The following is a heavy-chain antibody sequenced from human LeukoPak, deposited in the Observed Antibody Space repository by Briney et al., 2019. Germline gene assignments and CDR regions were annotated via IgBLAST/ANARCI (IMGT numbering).Heavy chain of an antibody. CDR2: IYPGDSDT. CDR3: ARHNQDIVLMVYAMGWYFDL. D-gene: IGHD2-8*01. J-gene: IGHJ2*01. V-gene: IGHV5-51*01. Sequence: GESLKISCKGSGYSFTSYWIGWVRQMPEKGLEWMGIIYPGDSDTRYSPSFQGQVTISADKSISTAYLQWSSLKASDTAMYYCARHNQDIVLMVYAMGWYFDLWGRGTLVTVSS. CDR1: GYSFTSYW.